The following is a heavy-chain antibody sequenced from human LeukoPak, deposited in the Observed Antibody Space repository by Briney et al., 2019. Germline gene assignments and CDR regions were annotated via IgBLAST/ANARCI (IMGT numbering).Heavy chain of an antibody. D-gene: IGHD6-6*01. V-gene: IGHV1-69*13. J-gene: IGHJ6*03. Sequence: ASVKVSCKASGGTFSSYAISWVRQAPGQGLEWMGGIIPIFGTANYAQKFQGRVTITADESTSTAYMELSSLRSEDTAVYYCARSLSSIAAPDMDVWGKGTTVTVSS. CDR3: ARSLSSIAAPDMDV. CDR1: GGTFSSYA. CDR2: IIPIFGTA.